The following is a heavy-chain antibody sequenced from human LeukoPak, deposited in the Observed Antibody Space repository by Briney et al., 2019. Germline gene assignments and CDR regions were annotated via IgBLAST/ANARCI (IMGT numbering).Heavy chain of an antibody. D-gene: IGHD3/OR15-3a*01. CDR3: ARRRGTFDY. Sequence: PSQTLSLTCTVSGGSISSGYYWGWIRQPPGKGLEWIGYIYYNGNTNYNPSLKSRVTISVDASKKQFSLKLSSVTAADTAVYYCARRRGTFDYWGQGTLVTVSS. CDR1: GGSISSGYY. V-gene: IGHV4-61*05. J-gene: IGHJ4*02. CDR2: IYYNGNT.